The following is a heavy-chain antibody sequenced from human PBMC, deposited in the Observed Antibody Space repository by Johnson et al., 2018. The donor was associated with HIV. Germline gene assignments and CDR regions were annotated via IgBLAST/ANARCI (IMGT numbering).Heavy chain of an antibody. CDR3: ARDRGYCTNGVCYYDAFDI. J-gene: IGHJ3*02. V-gene: IGHV3-11*04. CDR1: QFTLSSYY. CDR2: ISSTGSTI. Sequence: QVQLVESGGGLAKPAWSPRLSSAASQFTLSSYYMNWLRQAPGKGLEWVSYISSTGSTIYYAESVKGRFTISRDNAKNSLYLQMNSLRGEDTAVYYCARDRGYCTNGVCYYDAFDIWGQGKMVTVSA. D-gene: IGHD2-8*01.